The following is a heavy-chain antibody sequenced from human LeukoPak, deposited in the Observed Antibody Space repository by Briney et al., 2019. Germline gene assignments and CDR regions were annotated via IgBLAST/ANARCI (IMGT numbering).Heavy chain of an antibody. CDR2: IGTSGSTV. CDR3: ARDRIPGAFSYGYGFSDMGV. V-gene: IGHV3-11*04. J-gene: IGHJ6*03. CDR1: GFTFSDYY. D-gene: IGHD5-18*01. Sequence: PGGSLILSCEASGFTFSDYYMAWVRQAPGKGLEWVSYIGTSGSTVDYADSVKGRFTISRGNAQNSMYLQMNSLRAEDTAVYYCARDRIPGAFSYGYGFSDMGVWGKGTTVTVSS.